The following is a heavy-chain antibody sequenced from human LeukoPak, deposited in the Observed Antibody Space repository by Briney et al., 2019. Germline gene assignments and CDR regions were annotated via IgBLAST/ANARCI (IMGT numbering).Heavy chain of an antibody. Sequence: PGGSLRLSCAASGFTFSSYSMNWVRQAPGKGLEWVSSISSSSSYIYYADSVKGRFTISRDNAKNSLYLQMNSLRAEDTAVYYCARDFNWKPGMFDYWGQGTLVTVSS. CDR3: ARDFNWKPGMFDY. CDR2: ISSSSSYI. J-gene: IGHJ4*02. CDR1: GFTFSSYS. V-gene: IGHV3-21*04. D-gene: IGHD1-1*01.